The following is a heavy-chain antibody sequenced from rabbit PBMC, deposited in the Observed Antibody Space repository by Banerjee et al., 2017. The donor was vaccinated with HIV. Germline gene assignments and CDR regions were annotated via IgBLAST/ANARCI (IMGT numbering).Heavy chain of an antibody. CDR1: GIDFSSYYY. V-gene: IGHV1S43*01. D-gene: IGHD2-1*01. CDR3: ARSSYDDYGDYGYFNL. J-gene: IGHJ4*01. CDR2: IYTSSGST. Sequence: QSLEESGGDLVKPGASLTLTCIASGIDFSSYYYMCWVRQAPGKGLEWIACIYTSSGSTWYASWVNGRFTISRSTSLNTVDLKMTSLTAADTATYFCARSSYDDYGDYGYFNLWGPGTLVTVS.